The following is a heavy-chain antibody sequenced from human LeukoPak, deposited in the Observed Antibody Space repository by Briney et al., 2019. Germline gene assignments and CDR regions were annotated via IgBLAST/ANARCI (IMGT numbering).Heavy chain of an antibody. D-gene: IGHD6-19*01. CDR2: IYHSGST. V-gene: IGHV4-38-2*02. CDR3: ARDAISPYGIAVAAPFD. J-gene: IGHJ4*02. CDR1: GYSISSGYY. Sequence: SETLSLTCAVSGYSISSGYYWGWIRQPPGKGLEWIGSIYHSGSTYYNPSLKSRVTISVDTSKNQFSLKLSSVTAADTAVYYCARDAISPYGIAVAAPFDWGQGTLVTVSS.